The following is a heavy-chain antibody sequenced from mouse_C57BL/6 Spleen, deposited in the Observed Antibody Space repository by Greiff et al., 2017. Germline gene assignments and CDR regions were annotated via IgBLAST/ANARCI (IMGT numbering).Heavy chain of an antibody. CDR3: ATIYDCLAWFAY. V-gene: IGHV1-42*01. J-gene: IGHJ3*01. Sequence: VQLKESGPELVKPGASVKISCKASGYSFTGYYMNWVKQSTEKSLEWIGEINPSTGGTTYNQKFKAKATLTVDKSSSTAYMQLKSLTSEDSAVYSCATIYDCLAWFAYWGQGTLVTVSA. CDR2: INPSTGGT. CDR1: GYSFTGYY. D-gene: IGHD2-4*01.